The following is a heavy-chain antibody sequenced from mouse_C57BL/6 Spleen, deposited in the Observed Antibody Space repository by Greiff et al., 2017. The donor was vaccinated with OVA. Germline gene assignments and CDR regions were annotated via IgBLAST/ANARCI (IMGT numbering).Heavy chain of an antibody. D-gene: IGHD2-4*01. CDR1: GYTFTDYY. V-gene: IGHV1-26*01. CDR2: INPNNGGT. CDR3: ARDRIYYDYDGGFAY. J-gene: IGHJ3*01. Sequence: EVQLQQSGPELVKPGASVKISCKASGYTFTDYYMNWVKQSHGKSLEWIGDINPNNGGTSYHQKFKGKATLTVDKSSSTAYMELRSLTSEDSAVYYWARDRIYYDYDGGFAYWGQGTLVTVSA.